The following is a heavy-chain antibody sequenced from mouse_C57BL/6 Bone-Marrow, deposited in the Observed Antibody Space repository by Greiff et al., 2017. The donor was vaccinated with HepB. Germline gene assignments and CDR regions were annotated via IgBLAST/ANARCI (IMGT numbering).Heavy chain of an antibody. J-gene: IGHJ4*01. CDR3: SRKWLSMDY. CDR1: GYTFTSYW. D-gene: IGHD1-3*01. Sequence: VQLQQPGAELVKPGASVKLSCKASGYTFTSYWMQWVKQRPGQGLEWIGEIDPSDSYTNYNQKFKGKATLTVDTSSSTAYMQLSSLTSEDSAVYYCSRKWLSMDYWGQGTSVTLSS. V-gene: IGHV1-50*01. CDR2: IDPSDSYT.